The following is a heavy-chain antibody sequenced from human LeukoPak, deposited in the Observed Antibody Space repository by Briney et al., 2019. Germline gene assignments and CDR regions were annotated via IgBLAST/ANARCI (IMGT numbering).Heavy chain of an antibody. J-gene: IGHJ4*02. CDR1: GFSFSSSA. CDR3: SKDRPIFKD. V-gene: IGHV3-23*01. Sequence: GRSLRLSCAASGFSFSSSAMSWVREAPRGRLEWVSTNTSSVGAPYYARPVKGRFTISSDSSKNTLYLQLHSLRPETPPVNYCSKDRPIFKDWGQGTEVSVSS. CDR2: NTSSVGAP.